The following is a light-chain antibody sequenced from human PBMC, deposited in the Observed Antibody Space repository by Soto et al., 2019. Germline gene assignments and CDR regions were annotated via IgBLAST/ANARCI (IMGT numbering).Light chain of an antibody. CDR3: CSYAGSFTWV. J-gene: IGLJ3*02. V-gene: IGLV2-8*01. CDR2: EVS. CDR1: SSDVGGYNY. Sequence: QSVLTQPPSASGSPGQSVTISCTGTSSDVGGYNYVSWYQHHPGKAPKLIIYEVSKRPSGVPDRFSGSKSGNTASLTVSGLQAEEDEADYYCCSYAGSFTWVFGGGTKLTVL.